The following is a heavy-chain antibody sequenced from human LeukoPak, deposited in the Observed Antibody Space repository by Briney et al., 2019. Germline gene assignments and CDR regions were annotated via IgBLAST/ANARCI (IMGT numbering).Heavy chain of an antibody. J-gene: IGHJ5*02. D-gene: IGHD5-18*01. CDR1: GGSFSGYY. Sequence: SETLSLTCAVYGGSFSGYYWSWIRQPPGKALEWIGEINHSGSTNYNPSLKSRVTISVDTSKNQFSLKLSSVTAADTAVYYCARGKIQLWLRWFDPWGQGTLVTVSS. CDR2: INHSGST. V-gene: IGHV4-34*01. CDR3: ARGKIQLWLRWFDP.